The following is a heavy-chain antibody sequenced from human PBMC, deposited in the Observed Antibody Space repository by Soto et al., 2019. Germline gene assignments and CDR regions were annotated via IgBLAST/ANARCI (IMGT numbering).Heavy chain of an antibody. J-gene: IGHJ6*02. CDR3: AKPPVVTASYYYYDMDV. V-gene: IGHV3-23*01. CDR2: ISGSGITT. CDR1: GFTFSTYP. D-gene: IGHD2-2*01. Sequence: PGGSLRLSCAASGFTFSTYPMNCVRQSPGRGLDWVSGISGSGITTYYADSVKGRFTISRDNSKNTVSLQMDSLRAEDTAVYYCAKPPVVTASYYYYDMDVWGRGTTVTVSS.